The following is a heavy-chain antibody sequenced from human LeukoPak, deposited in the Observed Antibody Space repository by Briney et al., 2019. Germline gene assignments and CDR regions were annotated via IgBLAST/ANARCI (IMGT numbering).Heavy chain of an antibody. CDR1: GFTVSSNY. J-gene: IGHJ4*02. D-gene: IGHD5-24*01. Sequence: PGGSLRLSCAASGFTVSSNYKSWVRQAPGKGLEWVSVIYSGGSTYYADSVKGRFTISRDNSKNTLYLQMNSLRAEDTAVYYCARLLRTIPDYWGQGTLVTVSS. CDR3: ARLLRTIPDY. CDR2: IYSGGST. V-gene: IGHV3-53*01.